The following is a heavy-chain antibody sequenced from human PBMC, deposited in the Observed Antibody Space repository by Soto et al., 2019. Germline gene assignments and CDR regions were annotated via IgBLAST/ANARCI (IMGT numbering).Heavy chain of an antibody. CDR3: ARVSFGGNWFDP. V-gene: IGHV3-11*05. CDR1: GFTFSGYY. D-gene: IGHD3-3*01. J-gene: IGHJ5*02. Sequence: QVQLVESGGGLVKPGGSLRLSCAASGFTFSGYYMSWIRQAPGKGLEWVSYISSSSSYTNYADSVKGRFTISRDNAKNSLYLQMNSLRAEDTAAYYCARVSFGGNWFDPWGQGTLLTVSS. CDR2: ISSSSSYT.